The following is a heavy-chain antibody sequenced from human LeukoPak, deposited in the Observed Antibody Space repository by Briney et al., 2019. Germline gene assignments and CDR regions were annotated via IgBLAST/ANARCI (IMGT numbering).Heavy chain of an antibody. J-gene: IGHJ5*02. CDR3: ARGKIAFYGSGTSDWFDP. CDR2: INHSGST. Sequence: PSETLSLTCAVDGGSFSGYYWSWIRQPPGKGLEWVGEINHSGSTNYNPSLKSRVTISVDTSKNQFSLKLSSVTAADTAVYYCARGKIAFYGSGTSDWFDPWGQGTLVTVSS. CDR1: GGSFSGYY. V-gene: IGHV4-34*01. D-gene: IGHD3-10*01.